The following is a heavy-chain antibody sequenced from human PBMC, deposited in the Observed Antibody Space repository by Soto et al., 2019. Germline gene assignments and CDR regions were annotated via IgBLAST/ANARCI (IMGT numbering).Heavy chain of an antibody. D-gene: IGHD3-10*01. J-gene: IGHJ6*02. V-gene: IGHV3-23*01. CDR1: GFTFSSYA. CDR2: ISGSGGST. Sequence: EVQLLESGGGLVQPGGSLRLSCAASGFTFSSYAMSWVRQAPGKGLEWVSAISGSGGSTYYADSVTGRFTISRDNSKNKVYLKIDSLGPEDTAVYYCAKVGVRGVPSYFSMDVWGQGTTVTVSS. CDR3: AKVGVRGVPSYFSMDV.